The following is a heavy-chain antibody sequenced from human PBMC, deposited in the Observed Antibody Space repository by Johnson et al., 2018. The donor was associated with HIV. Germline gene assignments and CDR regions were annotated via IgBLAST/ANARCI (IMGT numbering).Heavy chain of an antibody. V-gene: IGHV3-30-3*01. Sequence: QVQLVESGGGVVQPGRSLRLSCAASGFTFSSYAMHWVRQAPGKGLEWVAVISYDGSNKYYADSVKGRFTISRDNLNNPLYLQMNSLRTEDTAVYYCARGRTQFLEGGAFDIWGQGTMVIVSS. CDR2: ISYDGSNK. CDR3: ARGRTQFLEGGAFDI. CDR1: GFTFSSYA. D-gene: IGHD3-3*01. J-gene: IGHJ3*02.